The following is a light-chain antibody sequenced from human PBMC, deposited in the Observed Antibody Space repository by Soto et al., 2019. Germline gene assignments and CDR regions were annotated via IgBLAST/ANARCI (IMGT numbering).Light chain of an antibody. CDR2: GAS. J-gene: IGKJ1*01. CDR1: QSVSNNY. CDR3: QQYGSSPPRT. V-gene: IGKV3-20*01. Sequence: IVLTQSPGTLSLYPGERATLSCRAIQSVSNNYLAWYQQKPGQAPRLLIYGASSRATGIPDRFSGSGSGADFTLTISRLEPEDFAVYYCQQYGSSPPRTFGQGTKVDIK.